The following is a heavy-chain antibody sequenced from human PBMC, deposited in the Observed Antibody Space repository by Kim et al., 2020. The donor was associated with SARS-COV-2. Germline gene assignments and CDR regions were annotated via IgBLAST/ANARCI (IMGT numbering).Heavy chain of an antibody. J-gene: IGHJ4*02. CDR3: TTAGRCYGVR. V-gene: IGHV3-15*01. CDR2: FKSKTEGGTT. CDR1: GFTFSNVN. Sequence: GGPLRLSCAASGFTFSNVNMAWVRQAPGKGLEWVGHFKSKTEGGTTDYPAPVTGRFIISRDDSKNTLYLKMNSLKTEDTSVYYCTTAGRCYGVRWGQGTLVSVSS. D-gene: IGHD4-17*01.